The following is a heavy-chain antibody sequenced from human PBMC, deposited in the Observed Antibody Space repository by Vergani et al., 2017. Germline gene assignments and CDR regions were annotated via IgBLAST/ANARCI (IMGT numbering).Heavy chain of an antibody. CDR3: ATGPHETQKQVTY. Sequence: VQLVESGGGVVQPGRSLRLSCAASGFTFSSYAMHWVRQGPGKGLEWVGRSRNKARSYTTEYSASVKGRFTISRDDSRNSLYLQMNSLKTEDTAVYYCATGPHETQKQVTYWGQGTLVTVAS. D-gene: IGHD1-1*01. V-gene: IGHV3-72*01. CDR2: SRNKARSYTT. J-gene: IGHJ4*02. CDR1: GFTFSSYA.